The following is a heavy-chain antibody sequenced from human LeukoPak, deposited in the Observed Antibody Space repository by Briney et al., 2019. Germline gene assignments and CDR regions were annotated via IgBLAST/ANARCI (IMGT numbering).Heavy chain of an antibody. D-gene: IGHD6-13*01. J-gene: IGHJ6*02. CDR1: GGSIGSYY. V-gene: IGHV4-59*01. CDR2: IYYSGST. CDR3: ARSKAAGHYYYYYGMDV. Sequence: PSETLSLTCTVSGGSIGSYYWSWIRQPPGKGLEWIGYIYYSGSTNYNPSLKSRVTISVDTSKNQFSLKLSSVTAADTAVYYCARSKAAGHYYYYYGMDVWGQGTTVTVSS.